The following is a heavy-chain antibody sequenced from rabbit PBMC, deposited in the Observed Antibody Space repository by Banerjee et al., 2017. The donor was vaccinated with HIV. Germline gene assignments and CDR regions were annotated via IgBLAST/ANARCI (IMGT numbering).Heavy chain of an antibody. D-gene: IGHD4-1*01. CDR3: ARDLAGVTGWNFNL. Sequence: QEQLVESGGGLVQPEGSLTLTCKASGFDFSSDAMCWVRQAPGKGLEWIACINTISGDTVYATWAKGRFTISKASWTTVTLQMTSLTAADTASYFCARDLAGVTGWNFNLWGQGTLVTVS. CDR1: GFDFSSDA. V-gene: IGHV1S45*01. J-gene: IGHJ4*01. CDR2: INTISGDT.